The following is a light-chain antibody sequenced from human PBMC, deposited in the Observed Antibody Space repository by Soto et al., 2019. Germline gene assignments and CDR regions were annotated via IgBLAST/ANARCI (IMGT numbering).Light chain of an antibody. CDR2: KAS. CDR1: QTISSW. J-gene: IGKJ5*01. Sequence: DIQMTHSPSTLSLSLSYIVTITCRASQTISSWLAWYQQKPGKAPKLLIYKASTLKSGVPSRFSGSGSGTDFTLTISCLQSEDFATYYCQQYYSYRLTFGQGTRLEI. CDR3: QQYYSYRLT. V-gene: IGKV1-5*03.